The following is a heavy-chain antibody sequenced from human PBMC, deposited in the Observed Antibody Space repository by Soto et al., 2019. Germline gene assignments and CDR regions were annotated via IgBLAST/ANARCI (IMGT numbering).Heavy chain of an antibody. J-gene: IGHJ6*02. Sequence: QVQLVESGGGVVQAGRSLRLSCAASGFTFSSHGIHWVRQAPGKGLEWVAFIWADGSNVEYADSVKGRFTISRDSSKNTVDLQMNSLRAEDTAVYSWARDGQQLVPYGLDAWGQGTTVTVSS. CDR3: ARDGQQLVPYGLDA. CDR2: IWADGSNV. D-gene: IGHD6-6*01. CDR1: GFTFSSHG. V-gene: IGHV3-33*01.